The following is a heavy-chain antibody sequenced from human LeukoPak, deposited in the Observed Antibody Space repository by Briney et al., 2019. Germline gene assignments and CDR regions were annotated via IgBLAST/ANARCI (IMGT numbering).Heavy chain of an antibody. J-gene: IGHJ4*02. Sequence: GGSLRLSCAASGFTFSDYCMNWVRQAPGKGLEWISYVGISSGNTKYADSVKGRFTISGDKAKNSLYLQMNSLRVEDTAVYYCARDTKYAFDNWGQATLPTLPS. D-gene: IGHD2-2*01. CDR2: VGISSGNT. V-gene: IGHV3-11*06. CDR3: ARDTKYAFDN. CDR1: GFTFSDYC.